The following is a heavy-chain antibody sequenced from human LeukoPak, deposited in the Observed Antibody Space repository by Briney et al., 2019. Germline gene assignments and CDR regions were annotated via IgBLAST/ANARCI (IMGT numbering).Heavy chain of an antibody. Sequence: SETLSLTCAVYGGSFSGYYWSWIRQPPGKGLEWIESFYYSGTTYYNPSLKSRVTRSVDTSKNQFSLKLSSLTAADTAVYYCARLSSDWAFDFWGQGTLVTVSS. CDR1: GGSFSGYY. D-gene: IGHD6-19*01. CDR3: ARLSSDWAFDF. V-gene: IGHV4-34*01. CDR2: FYYSGTT. J-gene: IGHJ4*02.